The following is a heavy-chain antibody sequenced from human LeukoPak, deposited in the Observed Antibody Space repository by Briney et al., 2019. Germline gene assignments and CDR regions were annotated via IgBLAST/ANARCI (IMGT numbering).Heavy chain of an antibody. D-gene: IGHD1-1*01. V-gene: IGHV4-4*07. Sequence: SETLSLTCTVSGGSISSYNWSWIRQPAGKGLEWIGRIYISGSTNYNPSLKSRVTMSVDTSNNQFSLRLSSVTAADTAVYYCASWNPRSDGMDVWGQGTTVTVSS. CDR3: ASWNPRSDGMDV. CDR2: IYISGST. J-gene: IGHJ6*02. CDR1: GGSISSYN.